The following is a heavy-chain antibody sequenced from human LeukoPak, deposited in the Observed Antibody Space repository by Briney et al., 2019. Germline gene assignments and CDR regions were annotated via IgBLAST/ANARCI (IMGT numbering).Heavy chain of an antibody. Sequence: GGSLRLSCAASGFTFSSYWMSWVRQAPGKGLEWVANIKQDGSEKYYVDSVKGRFTISRDNAKNSLYLQMNSLRAEDTAVYYCAKDRYSSPDYFDYWGQGTLVTVSS. D-gene: IGHD6-13*01. V-gene: IGHV3-7*01. J-gene: IGHJ4*02. CDR1: GFTFSSYW. CDR2: IKQDGSEK. CDR3: AKDRYSSPDYFDY.